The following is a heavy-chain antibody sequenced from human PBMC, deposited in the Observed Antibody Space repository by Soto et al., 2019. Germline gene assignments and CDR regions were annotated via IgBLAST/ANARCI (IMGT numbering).Heavy chain of an antibody. J-gene: IGHJ6*02. D-gene: IGHD2-2*01. CDR3: ARDRSVVVVPAALSYYYYGMDV. CDR1: GGTFSSYA. Sequence: SVKVSCKASGGTFSSYAISWVRQAPGQGLEWMGGIIPIFGTANYAQKFQGRVTITADESTSTAYMELSSLRSEDTAVYYCARDRSVVVVPAALSYYYYGMDVWGQGTTVTVSS. CDR2: IIPIFGTA. V-gene: IGHV1-69*13.